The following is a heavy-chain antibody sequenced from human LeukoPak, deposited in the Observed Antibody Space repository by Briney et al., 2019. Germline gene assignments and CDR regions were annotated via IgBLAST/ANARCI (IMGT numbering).Heavy chain of an antibody. CDR2: IKQDGSEK. CDR1: GFTFSSYW. Sequence: PGGSLRLSCAASGFTFSSYWMSWVRQAPGKGLEWVANIKQDGSEKYYVDSVKGRFTISRDNSKNNLYLQMNSLRDEDTAVYYCAKEDGLRSAFDIWGQGTLVTVSS. J-gene: IGHJ3*02. CDR3: AKEDGLRSAFDI. V-gene: IGHV3-7*03.